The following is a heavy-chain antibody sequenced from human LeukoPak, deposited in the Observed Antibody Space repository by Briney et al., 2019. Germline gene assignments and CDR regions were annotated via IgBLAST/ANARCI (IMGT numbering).Heavy chain of an antibody. J-gene: IGHJ5*02. Sequence: SETLSLTCTVSGGSISSYYWSWIRQPPGKGLEWIGYIYTSGSTNYNPSLQSRVTISVDTSRNQFSLKLSSVTAADTAVYYCARHLSTASCRGGFEPWGQGTLVTVSS. CDR3: ARHLSTASCRGGFEP. V-gene: IGHV4-4*09. CDR1: GGSISSYY. D-gene: IGHD2-2*01. CDR2: IYTSGST.